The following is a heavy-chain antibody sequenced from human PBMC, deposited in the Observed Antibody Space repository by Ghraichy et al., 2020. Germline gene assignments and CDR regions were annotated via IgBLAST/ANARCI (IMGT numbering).Heavy chain of an antibody. CDR1: GGSISSYY. J-gene: IGHJ4*02. V-gene: IGHV4-59*08. D-gene: IGHD5-12*01. CDR2: IYYSGST. Sequence: SETLSLTCTVSGGSISSYYWSWIRQPPGKGLEWIGYIYYSGSTNYNPSLKSRVTISVDTSKNQFSLKLSSVTAADTAVYYCARSLGSGYDSASIDYWGQGTLVTVSS. CDR3: ARSLGSGYDSASIDY.